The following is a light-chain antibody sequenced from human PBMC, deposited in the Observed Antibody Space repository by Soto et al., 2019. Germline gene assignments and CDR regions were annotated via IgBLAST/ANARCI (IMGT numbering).Light chain of an antibody. CDR3: QQCYYWPRT. Sequence: EMVLTQSPATLSVYPGARVTLSFLASQSVSTNLAWYQQKPGQAPRLLIYGASTRATGIPARFSGSGSGTEFTLTISSLQAEDFAVYCCQQCYYWPRTFGLGTKVDIK. CDR2: GAS. V-gene: IGKV3-15*01. J-gene: IGKJ1*01. CDR1: QSVSTN.